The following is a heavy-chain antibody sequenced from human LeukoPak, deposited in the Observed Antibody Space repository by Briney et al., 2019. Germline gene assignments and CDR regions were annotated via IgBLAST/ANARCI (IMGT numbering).Heavy chain of an antibody. D-gene: IGHD3-9*01. J-gene: IGHJ2*01. CDR3: ATQRYSAFWYVEI. CDR2: INYSEVT. CDR1: GGSISSSSYY. V-gene: IGHV4-39*01. Sequence: PSETLSLTCTVSGGSISSSSYYWGWIRQPPGKGLEWIGTINYSEVTYYNPSLKSRVTISVDTSKSRFSVKLTSVTAADTAVYFCATQRYSAFWYVEIWGRGTQVPVSS.